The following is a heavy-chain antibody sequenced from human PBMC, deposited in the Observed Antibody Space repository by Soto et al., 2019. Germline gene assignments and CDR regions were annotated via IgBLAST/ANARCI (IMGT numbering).Heavy chain of an antibody. D-gene: IGHD3-16*01. V-gene: IGHV3-74*03. CDR1: GFTLSAYW. CDR3: ARDLGGPDY. CDR2: LSSDGFGT. Sequence: GSLRLSCAASGFTLSAYWMHCVRQAPGRWLEWVSRLSSDGFGTAYADSVKGRFHISRDNARNTLFLQMNGLRAEDTAVYYCARDLGGPDYWGRGTLVTVSS. J-gene: IGHJ4*02.